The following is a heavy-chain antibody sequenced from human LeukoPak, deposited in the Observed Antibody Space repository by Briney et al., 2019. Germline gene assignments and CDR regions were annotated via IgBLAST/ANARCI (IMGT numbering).Heavy chain of an antibody. J-gene: IGHJ4*02. CDR2: INPNSGGT. CDR3: ARGPRYYYDSSGPFDY. CDR1: GYTFIDYY. D-gene: IGHD3-22*01. Sequence: ASVKVSCKASGYTFIDYYMHWVRQAPGQGLEWMGWINPNSGGTNYAQKLQGRVTMTRDTSISTAYMELSRLRSDDMAVYFCARGPRYYYDSSGPFDYWGQGTLVTVSS. V-gene: IGHV1-2*02.